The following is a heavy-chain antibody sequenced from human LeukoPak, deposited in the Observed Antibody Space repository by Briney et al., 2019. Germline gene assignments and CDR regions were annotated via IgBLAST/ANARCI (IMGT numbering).Heavy chain of an antibody. Sequence: ASVKVSCKASGGTFSNYAISWVRQAPGQGLEWMGGIIPIFGTANYAQKFQGRVTITADESTNTAYMELSSLRSEDTAVYYCARGSGGTYHSGEHYWGQGTLVTVSS. V-gene: IGHV1-69*01. CDR3: ARGSGGTYHSGEHY. D-gene: IGHD1-26*01. J-gene: IGHJ4*02. CDR1: GGTFSNYA. CDR2: IIPIFGTA.